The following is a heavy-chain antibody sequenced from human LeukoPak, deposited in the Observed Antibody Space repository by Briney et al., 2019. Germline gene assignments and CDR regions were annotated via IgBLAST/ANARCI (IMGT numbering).Heavy chain of an antibody. V-gene: IGHV3-21*01. CDR1: GFTFSSYS. CDR3: ARGDTMVRGVQSGHDY. CDR2: ISSSSSYI. J-gene: IGHJ4*02. Sequence: GGSLRLSCAASGFTFSSYSMNWVRQAPGKGLEWVSSISSSSSYIYYADSVKGRFTISRDNAKNSLYLQMNSLRAEDTAVYYCARGDTMVRGVQSGHDYWGQGTLVTVSS. D-gene: IGHD3-10*01.